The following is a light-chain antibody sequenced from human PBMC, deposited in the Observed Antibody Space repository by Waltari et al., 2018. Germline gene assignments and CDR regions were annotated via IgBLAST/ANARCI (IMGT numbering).Light chain of an antibody. CDR1: QSILYSADNGNY. J-gene: IGKJ4*01. CDR3: QQYGSSLT. CDR2: WES. V-gene: IGKV4-1*01. Sequence: DIVMTQSPDSLAVSLGERATINCKSSQSILYSADNGNYLAWYQKKPGQPPRLLIYWESTRASGVPDRFSGAGSGTDFTLTISRLEPEDFAVYYCQQYGSSLTFGGGTKVEIK.